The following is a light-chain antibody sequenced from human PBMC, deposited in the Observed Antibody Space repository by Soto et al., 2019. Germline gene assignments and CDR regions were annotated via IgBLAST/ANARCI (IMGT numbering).Light chain of an antibody. CDR3: QVRDVWPS. Sequence: IVFTQSPVTLAVSPGESAVLSCRASQGVGTSLAWYQHKPGQAPRLFIYDASKRAPGIPARFTGSGSGTDFTLTISSLEPEDIAIYYCQVRDVWPSFGQGTKV. CDR2: DAS. J-gene: IGKJ1*01. CDR1: QGVGTS. V-gene: IGKV3D-11*01.